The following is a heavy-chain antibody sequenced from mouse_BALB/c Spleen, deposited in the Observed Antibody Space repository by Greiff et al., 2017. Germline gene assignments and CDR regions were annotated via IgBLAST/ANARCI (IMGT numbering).Heavy chain of an antibody. V-gene: IGHV10-1*02. CDR1: GFTFNTYA. Sequence: EVKLMESGGGLVQPKGSLKLSCAASGFTFNTYAMNWVRQAPGKGLEWVARIRSKSNNYATYYADSVKDRFTISRDDSQSMLYLQMNNLKTEDTAMYYCVRLRNYVFDYWGQGTTLTVSS. CDR3: VRLRNYVFDY. D-gene: IGHD1-1*01. J-gene: IGHJ2*01. CDR2: IRSKSNNYAT.